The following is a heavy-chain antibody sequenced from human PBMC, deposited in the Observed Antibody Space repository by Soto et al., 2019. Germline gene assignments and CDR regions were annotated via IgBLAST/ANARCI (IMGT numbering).Heavy chain of an antibody. D-gene: IGHD3-3*01. Sequence: SGPTGVHPTQTLTLTCTFSGFSLSTSGVGVGWIRQPPGKALEWLALIYWDDDKRYSPSLKSRLTITKDTSKNQVVLTMTNMDPVDTATYYCARLYDFWSGYPNWGQGTLVTVSS. CDR1: GFSLSTSGVG. V-gene: IGHV2-5*02. CDR3: ARLYDFWSGYPN. J-gene: IGHJ4*02. CDR2: IYWDDDK.